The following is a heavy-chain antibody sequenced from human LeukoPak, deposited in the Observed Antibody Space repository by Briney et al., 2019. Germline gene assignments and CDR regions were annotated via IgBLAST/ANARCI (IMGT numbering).Heavy chain of an antibody. J-gene: IGHJ6*02. CDR1: GGTFSSYA. V-gene: IGHV1-69*13. D-gene: IGHD6-6*01. CDR2: IIPIFGTA. Sequence: EASVSVSCKASGGTFSSYAISWVRQAPGQGLEWMGGIIPIFGTANHAQKFQGRVTITADESTSTAYMELSSLRSEDTAVYYCARVRQLVRYYYGMDVWGQGTTVTVSS. CDR3: ARVRQLVRYYYGMDV.